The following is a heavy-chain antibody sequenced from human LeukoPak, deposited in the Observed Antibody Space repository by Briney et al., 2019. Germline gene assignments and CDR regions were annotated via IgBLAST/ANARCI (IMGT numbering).Heavy chain of an antibody. CDR2: ISYDGSNK. J-gene: IGHJ4*02. CDR3: AKDLFEYYYDSSGSEFDY. V-gene: IGHV3-30*18. D-gene: IGHD3-22*01. Sequence: GGALRLSCAASIMTCGDYGMHWVRQVLGKVLEWKAVISYDGSNKYYADFVKGRFTISRDNSKNTLYLQMNSLRAEDTAVYYCAKDLFEYYYDSSGSEFDYWGQGTLVTASS. CDR1: IMTCGDYG.